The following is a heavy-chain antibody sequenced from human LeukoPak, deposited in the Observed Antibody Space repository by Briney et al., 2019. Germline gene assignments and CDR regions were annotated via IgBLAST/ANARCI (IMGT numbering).Heavy chain of an antibody. J-gene: IGHJ3*02. CDR3: ATEYSVFAFDI. CDR2: IKRKSAGGTI. D-gene: IGHD5-12*01. Sequence: GGSLRLSCAASGFIFSDAWLTWVRQAPGKGLEWVGRIKRKSAGGTIDYGAPVKGRFTISRDDSKSTLYLQMNSLKTEDTALYYCATEYSVFAFDIWGQGTVATVSS. CDR1: GFIFSDAW. V-gene: IGHV3-15*01.